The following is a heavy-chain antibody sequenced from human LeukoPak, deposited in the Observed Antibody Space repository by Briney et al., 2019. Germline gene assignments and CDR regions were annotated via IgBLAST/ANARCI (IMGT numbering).Heavy chain of an antibody. Sequence: GGSLRLSCAASRSTFSDYALSWVRQAPGKGLEWVSSLSISTGSTYYADSVKGRFTISRDNSENILYLQMDSLGAEDTAVYYCAKGREVATITDFDYWGQGTLVTVS. CDR2: LSISTGST. J-gene: IGHJ4*02. CDR1: RSTFSDYA. CDR3: AKGREVATITDFDY. D-gene: IGHD5-24*01. V-gene: IGHV3-23*01.